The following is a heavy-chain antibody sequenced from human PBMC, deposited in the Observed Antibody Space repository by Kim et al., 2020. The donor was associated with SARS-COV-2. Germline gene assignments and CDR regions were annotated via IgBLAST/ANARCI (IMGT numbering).Heavy chain of an antibody. J-gene: IGHJ4*02. V-gene: IGHV3-33*01. Sequence: GSLRLSCAASGFTFSSYGMHWVRQAPGKGLEWVAVIWYDGSNKYYADSVKGRFTISRDNSKNTLYLQMNSLRAEDTAVYYCARGGEYSGYDWFDYWGQGTLVTVSS. CDR1: GFTFSSYG. CDR2: IWYDGSNK. CDR3: ARGGEYSGYDWFDY. D-gene: IGHD5-12*01.